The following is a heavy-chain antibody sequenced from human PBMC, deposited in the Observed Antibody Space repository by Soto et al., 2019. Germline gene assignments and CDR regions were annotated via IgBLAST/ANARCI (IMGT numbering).Heavy chain of an antibody. D-gene: IGHD3-22*01. CDR2: IDWDDDN. CDR3: ARTRYYYDSSGPYYSVMDV. CDR1: GFSLSTSGMC. V-gene: IGHV2-70*01. J-gene: IGHJ6*02. Sequence: SGPTLVNPTPTLTLTCTFSGFSLSTSGMCVSWIRQPPGKALDWLALIDWDDDNSYSTSLKTRLTISKDTSKNQVVLTMTNMDPVDTATYYCARTRYYYDSSGPYYSVMDVWGQGTTVTVSS.